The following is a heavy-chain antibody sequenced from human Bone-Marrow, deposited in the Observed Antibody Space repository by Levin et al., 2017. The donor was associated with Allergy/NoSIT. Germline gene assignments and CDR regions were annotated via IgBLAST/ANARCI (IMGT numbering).Heavy chain of an antibody. J-gene: IGHJ3*02. V-gene: IGHV3-53*01. CDR1: GFTVSSHY. Sequence: GESLKISCEVSGFTVSSHYMTWVRQAPGKGLEWVSVIYSHGNTYYSDSVKGRFTISRDNSKNTLFLQMNSLRVEDTAVYYCARVPEAGRRGAFDIWGQGTMVTVSS. D-gene: IGHD2-15*01. CDR2: IYSHGNT. CDR3: ARVPEAGRRGAFDI.